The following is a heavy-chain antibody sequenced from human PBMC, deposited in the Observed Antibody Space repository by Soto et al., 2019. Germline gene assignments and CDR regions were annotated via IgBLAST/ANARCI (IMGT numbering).Heavy chain of an antibody. J-gene: IGHJ6*02. V-gene: IGHV3-33*01. CDR2: IWYDGINK. CDR3: ARDSAAAGTSYYYGMDV. D-gene: IGHD6-13*01. Sequence: PGGSLRLSCAASGFTFSSYVMHWVRQAPGKGLEWVAVIWYDGINKYYADSVKGRFTISRDNSKNTLYLQMNSLRAEDTAVYYCARDSAAAGTSYYYGMDVWGQGPPVTVYS. CDR1: GFTFSSYV.